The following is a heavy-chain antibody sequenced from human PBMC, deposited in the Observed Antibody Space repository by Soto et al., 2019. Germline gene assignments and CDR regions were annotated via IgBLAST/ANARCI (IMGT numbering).Heavy chain of an antibody. CDR3: AKDVKRGYSSGWPLYYFDY. D-gene: IGHD6-19*01. J-gene: IGHJ4*02. Sequence: EVQLLESGGGLVQPGGSLRLSCAASGFTFSSYAMSWVRQAPGKGLEWVSAISGSGGSTYYADSVKGRFTISRDNSKNTLYLQMNSLRAEDTAVYYCAKDVKRGYSSGWPLYYFDYWGQGTLVTVSS. V-gene: IGHV3-23*01. CDR2: ISGSGGST. CDR1: GFTFSSYA.